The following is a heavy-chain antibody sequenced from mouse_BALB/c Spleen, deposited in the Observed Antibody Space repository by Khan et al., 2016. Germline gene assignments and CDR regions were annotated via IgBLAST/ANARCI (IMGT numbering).Heavy chain of an antibody. J-gene: IGHJ3*01. CDR1: GYTFSNYW. V-gene: IGHV1-9*01. CDR3: ARGSY. CDR2: ILPGSGTT. Sequence: QVQLQQSGAELMKPGASVKISCKATGYTFSNYWIEWIKERPGHGLEWIGEILPGSGTTNYNEKFKGTATFTAETSSNTACMQLSSLTSEDSAVYYCARGSYWGQGTLVTVSA.